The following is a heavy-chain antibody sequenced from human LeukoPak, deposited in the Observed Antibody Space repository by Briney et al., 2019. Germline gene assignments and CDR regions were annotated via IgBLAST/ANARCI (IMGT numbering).Heavy chain of an antibody. V-gene: IGHV3-43*02. Sequence: WIRQPPGKGLEWVSLISGDGGSTYYADSMKGRFTISRDNSKNSLYPHMNSLRTEDTALYYCARDSQEFFQHWGQGTLVTVSS. CDR2: ISGDGGST. CDR3: ARDSQEFFQH. J-gene: IGHJ1*01.